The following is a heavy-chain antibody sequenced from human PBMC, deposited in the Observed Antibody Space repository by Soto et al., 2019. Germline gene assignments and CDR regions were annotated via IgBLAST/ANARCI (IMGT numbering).Heavy chain of an antibody. CDR3: ARHFMTTVTDYYFDY. CDR2: IYYSGDT. J-gene: IGHJ4*02. Sequence: SETLSLTCTVSSGSLSTTGSYWGWIRQPPGKGLEWIGSIYYSGDTFDNPSLKSRVTLSLDTSKNQFSLKLNSVTAADTAVYYCARHFMTTVTDYYFDYWGQGTLVTVSS. D-gene: IGHD4-17*01. CDR1: SGSLSTTGSY. V-gene: IGHV4-39*01.